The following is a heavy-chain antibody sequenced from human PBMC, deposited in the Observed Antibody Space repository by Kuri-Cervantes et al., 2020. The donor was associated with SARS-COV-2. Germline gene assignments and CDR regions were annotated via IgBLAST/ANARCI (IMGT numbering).Heavy chain of an antibody. CDR2: INPNSGGT. V-gene: IGHV1-2*02. D-gene: IGHD5-12*01. Sequence: ASVKVSCKASGYTLTGYYMHWVRQAPGQGLEWMGWINPNSGGTNYAQKFQGRVTMTRDTSISTAYMELSRLRSDDTAVYYCVRPLRWLQRFDYWGQGTLVTVSS. CDR1: GYTLTGYY. CDR3: VRPLRWLQRFDY. J-gene: IGHJ4*02.